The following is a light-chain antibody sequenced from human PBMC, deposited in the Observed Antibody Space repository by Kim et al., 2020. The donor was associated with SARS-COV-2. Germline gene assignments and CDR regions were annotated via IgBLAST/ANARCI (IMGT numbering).Light chain of an antibody. CDR3: CSYAGSYSYV. Sequence: QSALTQPRSVSGSPGQSVTISCSGTNSDIGAYSHVSWYRQHPDKAPTLLIYDVTQRPSGVPDRFSGSKSGNTASPTISGLQAEDEADYYCCSYAGSYSYVFGTGTKVTVL. CDR1: NSDIGAYSH. CDR2: DVT. J-gene: IGLJ1*01. V-gene: IGLV2-11*01.